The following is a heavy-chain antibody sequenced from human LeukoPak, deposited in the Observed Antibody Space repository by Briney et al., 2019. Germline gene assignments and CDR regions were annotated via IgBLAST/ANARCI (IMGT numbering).Heavy chain of an antibody. CDR2: ISLNDGST. CDR3: AKAMTSSTYYFDS. D-gene: IGHD3-9*01. V-gene: IGHV3-23*01. CDR1: GFTFRSYV. Sequence: GGSLRLSCTASGFTFRSYVMNWVRQAPRKGLEWVSVISLNDGSTYYADSVRGRFTISRDNSKNTLFLQMNGLRANDTAIYYCAKAMTSSTYYFDSWGQGTLVTVSS. J-gene: IGHJ4*02.